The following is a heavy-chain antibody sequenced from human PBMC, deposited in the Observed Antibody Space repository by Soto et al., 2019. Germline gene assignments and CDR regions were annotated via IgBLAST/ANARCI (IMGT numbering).Heavy chain of an antibody. CDR2: INPSGGST. J-gene: IGHJ4*02. CDR3: ASGLDRNLGELSLYLTRY. CDR1: GYTFTSYY. Sequence: ASVKGSCKACGYTFTSYYMHWVRRAPGQGLEWRGIINPSGGSTSYAQKFQGRVTMTRDTSTSTVYMELSSLRSEDTAVYYCASGLDRNLGELSLYLTRYWGKGTLVTVSS. D-gene: IGHD3-16*02. V-gene: IGHV1-46*03.